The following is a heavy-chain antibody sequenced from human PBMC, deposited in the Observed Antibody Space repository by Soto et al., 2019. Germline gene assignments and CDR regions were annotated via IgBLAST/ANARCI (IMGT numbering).Heavy chain of an antibody. CDR1: GYTFTSYG. CDR2: ISAYNGNT. Sequence: GASVKVSCKASGYTFTSYGISWVRQAPGQGLEWMGWISAYNGNTNYAQKLQGRVTMTTDTSTSTAYMELRSLRSDDTAVYCCAREGPGIAAAGTLYYWGQGTLVTVSS. CDR3: AREGPGIAAAGTLYY. D-gene: IGHD6-13*01. V-gene: IGHV1-18*04. J-gene: IGHJ4*02.